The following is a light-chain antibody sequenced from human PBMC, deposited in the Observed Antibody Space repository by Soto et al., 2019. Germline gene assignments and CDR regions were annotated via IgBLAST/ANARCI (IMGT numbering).Light chain of an antibody. CDR3: LQYYSHPFP. V-gene: IGKV4-1*01. Sequence: DIVMTKSPESLAVSLGERATINCKSSQVVFYNSKNYLGWYQQKPGQPPKLLIYWASTRESGVPDRFSGSGSGTDFTLTISSLQAEDVGAYYCLQYYSHPFPFGGGTKVDIK. CDR1: QVVFYNSKNY. J-gene: IGKJ4*01. CDR2: WAS.